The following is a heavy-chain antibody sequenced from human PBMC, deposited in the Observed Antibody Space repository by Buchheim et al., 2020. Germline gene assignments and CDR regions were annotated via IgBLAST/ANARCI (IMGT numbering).Heavy chain of an antibody. CDR1: GFTFSSYS. CDR2: ISSSSSTI. Sequence: EVQLVESGGGLVQPGGSLRLSCAASGFTFSSYSMNWVRQAPGKGLEWVSYISSSSSTIYYADSVKGRFTISSDNAKNSLYLQMNSLRAEDTAVYYCAREYDFWSGYRNYYGMDVWGQGTT. CDR3: AREYDFWSGYRNYYGMDV. D-gene: IGHD3-3*01. V-gene: IGHV3-48*01. J-gene: IGHJ6*02.